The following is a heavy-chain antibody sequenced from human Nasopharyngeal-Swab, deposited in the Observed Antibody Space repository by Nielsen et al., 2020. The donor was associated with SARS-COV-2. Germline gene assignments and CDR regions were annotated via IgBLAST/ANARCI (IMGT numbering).Heavy chain of an antibody. D-gene: IGHD2-2*01. Sequence: GESLKISCAASGFTFSSYSMNWVRQAPGKGLEWVSSISSSSSYICYADSVKGRFTISRDNAKNSLYLQMNSLRAEDTAVYYCAGYCSSTSCSRNYYYYYMDVWGKGTTVTVSS. CDR3: AGYCSSTSCSRNYYYYYMDV. V-gene: IGHV3-21*01. CDR2: ISSSSSYI. CDR1: GFTFSSYS. J-gene: IGHJ6*03.